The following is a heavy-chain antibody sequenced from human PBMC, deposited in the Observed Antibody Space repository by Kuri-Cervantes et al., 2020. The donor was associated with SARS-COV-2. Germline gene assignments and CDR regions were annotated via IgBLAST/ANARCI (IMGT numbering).Heavy chain of an antibody. J-gene: IGHJ3*02. D-gene: IGHD3-16*01. CDR2: ISSSGSTI. CDR3: ARRMGDAFDI. V-gene: IGHV3-48*04. Sequence: GESLKISCAASGFTLSSYGMQWVRQAPGKGLEWVSYISSSGSTIYYADSVKGRFTISRDNAKNSLYLQMDSLRAEDTAVYYCARRMGDAFDIWGQGTMVTVSS. CDR1: GFTLSSYG.